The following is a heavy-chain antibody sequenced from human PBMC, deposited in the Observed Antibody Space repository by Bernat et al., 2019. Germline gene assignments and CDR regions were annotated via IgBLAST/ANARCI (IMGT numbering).Heavy chain of an antibody. Sequence: QVQLVQSGAEVKKPGASVKVSCKASGYTFTNYYIHWVRQAPGQGLEWMGGIIPIFGTANYAQKFQGRVTITADESTSTAYMELSSLRSEDTAVYYCARGASLNWFDPWGQGTLVTVSS. CDR1: GYTFTNYY. J-gene: IGHJ5*02. CDR2: IIPIFGTA. CDR3: ARGASLNWFDP. V-gene: IGHV1-69*01. D-gene: IGHD2-2*01.